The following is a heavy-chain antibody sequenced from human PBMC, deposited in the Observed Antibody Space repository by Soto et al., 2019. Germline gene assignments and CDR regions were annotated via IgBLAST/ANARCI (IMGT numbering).Heavy chain of an antibody. J-gene: IGHJ4*02. CDR1: GGSISSGDYY. Sequence: SETLSLTCTVSGGSISSGDYYWSWIRHPPGKGLEWIGYIYYSGSTYYNPSLKSRVTISVDTSKNQFSLKLSSVTVADTAVYYCASRYSSIAARRDYWGKGTLVTVSS. CDR3: ASRYSSIAARRDY. CDR2: IYYSGST. V-gene: IGHV4-30-4*01. D-gene: IGHD6-6*01.